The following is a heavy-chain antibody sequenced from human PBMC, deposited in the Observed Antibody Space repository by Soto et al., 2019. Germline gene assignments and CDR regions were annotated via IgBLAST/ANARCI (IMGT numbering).Heavy chain of an antibody. CDR3: ARDTMGYVY. D-gene: IGHD2-8*01. CDR1: GGSISSYY. V-gene: IGHV4-4*07. J-gene: IGHJ4*01. CDR2: IYNTGNT. Sequence: PSETLSLTCTVSGGSISSYYWSWIRQSAGKGLEWIGRIYNTGNTYNPSLESRVTMSVDTSKNQFSLKLRSVTAADTAVYYCARDTMGYVYWGHGTLVTVSS.